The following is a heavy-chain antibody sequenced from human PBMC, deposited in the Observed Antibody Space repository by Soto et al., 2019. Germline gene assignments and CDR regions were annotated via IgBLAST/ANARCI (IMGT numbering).Heavy chain of an antibody. D-gene: IGHD5-18*01. V-gene: IGHV4-34*01. CDR1: GGSFSGSS. J-gene: IGHJ6*02. Sequence: SETLSLTCAVYGGSFSGSSWGWIRQPPGKGLEWIGEINHSGSTNYNPSLKSRVTISVDTSKNQFSLELSSVTAADTAVYYCARVLSNSYGYGMDVWGQGTTVTVSS. CDR3: ARVLSNSYGYGMDV. CDR2: INHSGST.